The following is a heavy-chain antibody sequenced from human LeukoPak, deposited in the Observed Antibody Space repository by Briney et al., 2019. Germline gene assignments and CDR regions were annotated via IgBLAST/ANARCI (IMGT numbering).Heavy chain of an antibody. J-gene: IGHJ6*03. CDR3: ARVGPYYYYMDV. Sequence: ASETLSLTCTVSGGSISSYYWSWIRQPPGKGLEWIGYICYSGSTNYNPSLKSRVTISVDTSKNQFSLKLSSVTAADTAVYYCARVGPYYYYMDVWGKGTTVTVSS. CDR1: GGSISSYY. V-gene: IGHV4-59*01. CDR2: ICYSGST.